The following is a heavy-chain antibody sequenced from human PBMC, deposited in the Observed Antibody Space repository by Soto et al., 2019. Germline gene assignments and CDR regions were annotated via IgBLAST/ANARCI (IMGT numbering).Heavy chain of an antibody. CDR3: ARVPPYSSGWYFYFDY. V-gene: IGHV3-7*01. D-gene: IGHD6-19*01. CDR2: IKQDGSEK. Sequence: GGSLRLSCAAYGFTFSSYWMSWVRQAPGKGLEWVATIKQDGSEKYYVDSVKGRFTISRDNAKNSLYLQMHSLRAEDTVVYYCARVPPYSSGWYFYFDYWGQGTLVTVSS. CDR1: GFTFSSYW. J-gene: IGHJ4*02.